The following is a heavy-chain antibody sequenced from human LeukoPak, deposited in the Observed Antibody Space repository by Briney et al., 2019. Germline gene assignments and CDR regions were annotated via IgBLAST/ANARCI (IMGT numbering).Heavy chain of an antibody. CDR2: ISGNGGST. CDR3: VKGGGSSGWYSYDY. Sequence: PGGSLRLSCSASGFTFSSYAMHWARHARGEGLEYVSAISGNGGSTYYADSVKGRFTISRDKSMQMSSLRTEDTSVYYCVKGGGSSGWYSYDYWGQGTLVTVSS. V-gene: IGHV3-64D*06. J-gene: IGHJ4*02. CDR1: GFTFSSYA. D-gene: IGHD6-19*01.